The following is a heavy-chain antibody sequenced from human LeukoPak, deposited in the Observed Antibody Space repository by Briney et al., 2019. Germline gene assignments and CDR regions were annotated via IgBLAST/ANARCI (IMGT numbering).Heavy chain of an antibody. CDR2: VNHSGST. V-gene: IGHV4-34*01. J-gene: IGHJ4*02. CDR3: ASRSRWLPREEKSDY. CDR1: GGSFSGYY. Sequence: SETLSLTCAVYGGSFSGYYWSWIRQPPGKGLEWIGEVNHSGSTNYNPSLKSRVTISVDTSKNQFSLKLSSVTAADTAVYYCASRSRWLPREEKSDYWGQGTLVTVSS. D-gene: IGHD5-12*01.